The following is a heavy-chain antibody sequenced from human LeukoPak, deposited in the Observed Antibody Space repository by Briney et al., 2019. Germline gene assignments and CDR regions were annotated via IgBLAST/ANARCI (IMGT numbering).Heavy chain of an antibody. CDR1: GFTFSSCD. V-gene: IGHV3-23*01. J-gene: IGHJ4*02. CDR3: AKGRLDGMGLLDY. Sequence: GGSLRLSCAASGFTFSSCDMNWVRQAPGKGLERVSVITGSGGSTYYADSVNGRFTISRDNSKNTLSLQMNSLRAEDTAVYYCAKGRLDGMGLLDYWGQGTLVTVSS. CDR2: ITGSGGST. D-gene: IGHD5-24*01.